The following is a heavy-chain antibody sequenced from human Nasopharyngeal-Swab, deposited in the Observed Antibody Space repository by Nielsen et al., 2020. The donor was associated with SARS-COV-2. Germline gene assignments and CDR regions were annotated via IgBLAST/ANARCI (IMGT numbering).Heavy chain of an antibody. V-gene: IGHV3-30*18. CDR1: GFTFSSYG. D-gene: IGHD4-17*01. Sequence: GGSLRLSCAASGFTFSSYGMHWVRQAPGKGLEWVAVISYDGSNKYYADSVKGRFTISRDNSKNTLYLQMNSLRAEDTAVYYCAKGGGRATTVISSFDYWGQGTLVTVSS. J-gene: IGHJ4*02. CDR2: ISYDGSNK. CDR3: AKGGGRATTVISSFDY.